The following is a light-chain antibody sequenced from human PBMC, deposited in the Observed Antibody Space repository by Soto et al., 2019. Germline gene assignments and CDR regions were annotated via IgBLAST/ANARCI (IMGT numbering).Light chain of an antibody. CDR3: SSYAGSNNFVV. J-gene: IGLJ2*01. CDR2: EVS. CDR1: SSDVGGYNY. Sequence: QSALTQPPSASGSPGQSVTISCTGTSSDVGGYNYVSWYQQHPGKAPKLMIYEVSKRPSGVPDRFSGSKSGNTASLTVSGLQAEDEDDDYCSSYAGSNNFVVFGGGTKLTVL. V-gene: IGLV2-8*01.